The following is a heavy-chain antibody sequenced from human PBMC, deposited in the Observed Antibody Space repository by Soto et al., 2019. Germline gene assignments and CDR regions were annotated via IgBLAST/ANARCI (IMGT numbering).Heavy chain of an antibody. Sequence: SLKISCAASGFTFSNASMCWGRQAPGKGLEWVGRIKSKTAGGTRDYAATVKGRFTITRDDSKNTLYLQMKSLKTADTAVYYCTTEGLADGVYWGQGTLVTVSS. CDR1: GFTFSNAS. J-gene: IGHJ4*02. CDR2: IKSKTAGGTR. D-gene: IGHD6-19*01. CDR3: TTEGLADGVY. V-gene: IGHV3-15*01.